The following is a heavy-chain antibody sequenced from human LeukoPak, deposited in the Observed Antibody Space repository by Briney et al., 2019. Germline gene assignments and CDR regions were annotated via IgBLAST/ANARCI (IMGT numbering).Heavy chain of an antibody. CDR3: AIFAGAVPGNLLL. D-gene: IGHD2-8*02. CDR1: EFTSSAFW. CDR2: INKDGTEK. Sequence: GGSLRLSCAASEFTSSAFWMTWVRRPLGKGLEWVANINKDGTEKEYVDSVKGRFSIFRDNAKNSVFLQMNSLRAEDTAVYYCAIFAGAVPGNLLLWGKGTTVIVSA. J-gene: IGHJ6*04. V-gene: IGHV3-7*01.